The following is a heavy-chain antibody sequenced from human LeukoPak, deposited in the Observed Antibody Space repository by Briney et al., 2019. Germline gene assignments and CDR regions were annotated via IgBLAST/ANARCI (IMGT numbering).Heavy chain of an antibody. J-gene: IGHJ4*02. Sequence: GASVKVSCKASGYTFTDYFIHWVRQAPGQGLEWMGWISAYNGNTNYAQKLQGRVTMTTDTSTSTAYMELRSLRSDDTAVYYCARELDGYCSGGSCYTQTFDYWGQGTLVTVSS. CDR1: GYTFTDYF. D-gene: IGHD2-15*01. CDR3: ARELDGYCSGGSCYTQTFDY. V-gene: IGHV1-18*04. CDR2: ISAYNGNT.